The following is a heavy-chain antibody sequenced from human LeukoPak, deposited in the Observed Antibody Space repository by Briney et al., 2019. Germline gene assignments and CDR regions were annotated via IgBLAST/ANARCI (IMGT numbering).Heavy chain of an antibody. V-gene: IGHV3-15*01. CDR3: TTGYYDSSGYYFWDDY. D-gene: IGHD3-22*01. Sequence: PGGSLRLSCAASGFTFSNAWMSWFRQAPGKGLEWVGRIKSKTDGGTTDYAAPVKGRFTISRDDSKNTLYLQMNSLKTEDTAVYYCTTGYYDSSGYYFWDDYWGQGTLVTVSS. CDR1: GFTFSNAW. CDR2: IKSKTDGGTT. J-gene: IGHJ4*02.